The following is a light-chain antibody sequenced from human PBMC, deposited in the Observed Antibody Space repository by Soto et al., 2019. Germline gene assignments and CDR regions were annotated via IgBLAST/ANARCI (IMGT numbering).Light chain of an antibody. CDR2: DAS. Sequence: IVLTQSPATLSLSPGERAALSCRASQSVSTSLAWYQHKPGQAPRLIIYDASKRAPGIPARFSGSGSATDFTLTISSPEPEEFAVYYCQVRDVWPTFGQGTKVEIK. CDR1: QSVSTS. J-gene: IGKJ1*01. V-gene: IGKV3-11*01. CDR3: QVRDVWPT.